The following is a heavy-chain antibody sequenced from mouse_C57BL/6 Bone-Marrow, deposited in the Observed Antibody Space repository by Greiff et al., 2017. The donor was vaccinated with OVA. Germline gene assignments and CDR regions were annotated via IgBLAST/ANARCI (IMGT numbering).Heavy chain of an antibody. CDR3: APQTAQATAMDY. J-gene: IGHJ4*01. Sequence: VQLVESGPGLVQPSQSLSITCTVSGFSLTSYGVHWVRQSPGKGLEWLGVIWSGGSTDYNAAFISRLSISKDNSKSQVFFKMNSLQADDTAIYYRAPQTAQATAMDYWGQGTSVTVSS. CDR2: IWSGGST. V-gene: IGHV2-2*01. CDR1: GFSLTSYG. D-gene: IGHD3-2*02.